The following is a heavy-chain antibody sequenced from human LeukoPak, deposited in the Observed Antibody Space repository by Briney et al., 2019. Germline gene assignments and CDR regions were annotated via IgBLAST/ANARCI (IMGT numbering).Heavy chain of an antibody. J-gene: IGHJ4*02. V-gene: IGHV3-30*18. CDR2: ISYDGSNK. CDR3: AKGTYYYDSSGYYPNDY. CDR1: GFTFSSYG. D-gene: IGHD3-22*01. Sequence: PGGSLRLSCAASGFTFSSYGMHWVRQAPGKGLEWVAVISYDGSNKYYADSVKGRFTISRDNSKNTLYLQMNSLRAEDTAVYYCAKGTYYYDSSGYYPNDYWGQGTLVTVPS.